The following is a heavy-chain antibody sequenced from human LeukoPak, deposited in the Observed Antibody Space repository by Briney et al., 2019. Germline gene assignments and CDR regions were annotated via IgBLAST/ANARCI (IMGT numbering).Heavy chain of an antibody. CDR2: IYYSGST. V-gene: IGHV4-30-4*01. CDR3: ARVISKRLLHPRPAFDI. Sequence: PSQTLSLTCTVSGGSISSGDYYWSWIRQPPGKGLEWIGYIYYSGSTYYNPSLKSRVTISVDTSKNQFSLKLCSVTAADTAVYYCARVISKRLLHPRPAFDIWGQGIMVTVSS. J-gene: IGHJ3*02. CDR1: GGSISSGDYY. D-gene: IGHD3-3*01.